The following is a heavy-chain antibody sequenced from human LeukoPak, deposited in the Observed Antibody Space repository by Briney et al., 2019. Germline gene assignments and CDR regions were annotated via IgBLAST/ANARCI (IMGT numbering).Heavy chain of an antibody. CDR3: ARDREDIVALYYFDY. Sequence: SVKVSCKASGGTFSSDAISWVRQAPGQGLEWMGWIIPILGIANYAQKFQGRVTITADKSTSTAYMELSSLRSEDTAVYYCARDREDIVALYYFDYWGQGTLVTVSS. J-gene: IGHJ4*02. V-gene: IGHV1-69*10. D-gene: IGHD5-12*01. CDR1: GGTFSSDA. CDR2: IIPILGIA.